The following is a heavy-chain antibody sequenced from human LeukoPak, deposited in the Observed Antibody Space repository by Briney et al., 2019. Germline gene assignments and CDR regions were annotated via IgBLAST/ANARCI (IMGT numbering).Heavy chain of an antibody. D-gene: IGHD3-10*01. CDR1: RFTFSSYA. CDR2: IKQDGSEK. Sequence: PGGSLTLSCAASRFTFSSYAMSWVRQAPGKGLEWVANIKQDGSEKYYVDSVKGRFTISRDNAKNSLYLQMNSLRAEDTAVYYCAKDLSVLVRFGESSRERWFDPWGQGTLVTVSS. V-gene: IGHV3-7*04. CDR3: AKDLSVLVRFGESSRERWFDP. J-gene: IGHJ5*02.